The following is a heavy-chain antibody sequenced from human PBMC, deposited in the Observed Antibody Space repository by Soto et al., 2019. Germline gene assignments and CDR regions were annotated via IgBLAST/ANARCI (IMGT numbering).Heavy chain of an antibody. D-gene: IGHD2-2*01. V-gene: IGHV2-5*01. CDR1: GFSLSTSGLG. J-gene: IGHJ4*02. CDR2: IYWNDDK. Sequence: QITLKESGPTLVKPTQTLTLTCSFSGFSLSTSGLGVGWIRQPRGKALEWLALIYWNDDKRYSPSLKSRLTITKDTSKNQVVLTMTNMDPVDTATYYCAHKRGGYCSSTSCLYFDYWGQGTLVSVSS. CDR3: AHKRGGYCSSTSCLYFDY.